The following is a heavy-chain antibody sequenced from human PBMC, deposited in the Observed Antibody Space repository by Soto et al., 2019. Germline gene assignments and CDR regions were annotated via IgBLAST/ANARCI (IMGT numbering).Heavy chain of an antibody. V-gene: IGHV3-23*01. CDR3: AERLGFLQLERYFDY. Sequence: GGSLRLSCAASGFTFSSYAMSWVRQAPGKGLEWVSAISGSGGSTYYADSVKGRFTISRDNSKNTLYLQMNSLRAEDTAVYYCAERLGFLQLERYFDYWGQGTLVTVSS. J-gene: IGHJ4*02. D-gene: IGHD1-1*01. CDR2: ISGSGGST. CDR1: GFTFSSYA.